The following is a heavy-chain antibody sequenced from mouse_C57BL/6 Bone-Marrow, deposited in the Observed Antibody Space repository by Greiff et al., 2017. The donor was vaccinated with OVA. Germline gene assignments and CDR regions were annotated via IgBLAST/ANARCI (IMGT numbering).Heavy chain of an antibody. D-gene: IGHD1-1*01. CDR1: GFTFSSYA. V-gene: IGHV5-4*01. CDR3: ARERGFYYGSIDY. CDR2: ISDGGSYT. J-gene: IGHJ2*01. Sequence: EVMLVESGGGLVKPGGSLKLSCAASGFTFSSYAMSWVRQTPEKRLEWVATISDGGSYTYYPDNVKGRFTISRDNAKNNLYLQMSHLKSEDTAMYYCARERGFYYGSIDYWGQGTTLTVSS.